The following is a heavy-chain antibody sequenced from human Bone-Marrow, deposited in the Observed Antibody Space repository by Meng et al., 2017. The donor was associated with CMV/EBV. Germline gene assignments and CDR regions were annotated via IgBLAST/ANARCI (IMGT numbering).Heavy chain of an antibody. CDR1: GYTFTSYY. Sequence: ASVKVSCKASGYTFTSYYMHWVRQAPGQGLEWMGIINPSGGSTSYAQKFQGRVTMTRDTSTSTVYMELSSLRSEDTAVYYCARRATLGPHIVGATKAPFGYWGQGTLVT. CDR3: ARRATLGPHIVGATKAPFGY. D-gene: IGHD1-26*01. CDR2: INPSGGST. V-gene: IGHV1-46*01. J-gene: IGHJ4*02.